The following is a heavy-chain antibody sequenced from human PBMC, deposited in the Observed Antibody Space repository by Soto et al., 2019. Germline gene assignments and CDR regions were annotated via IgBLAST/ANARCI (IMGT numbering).Heavy chain of an antibody. CDR3: AKGAKWDLGYCSGGSCSQYFQH. D-gene: IGHD2-15*01. Sequence: ESGGGVVQPGRSLRLSCAASGFTFSSYGMHWVRQAPGKGLEWVAVISYDGSNKYYADSVKGRFTISRDNSKNTLYLQMNSLRAEDTAVYYCAKGAKWDLGYCSGGSCSQYFQHWGQGTLVTVSS. V-gene: IGHV3-30*18. CDR2: ISYDGSNK. CDR1: GFTFSSYG. J-gene: IGHJ1*01.